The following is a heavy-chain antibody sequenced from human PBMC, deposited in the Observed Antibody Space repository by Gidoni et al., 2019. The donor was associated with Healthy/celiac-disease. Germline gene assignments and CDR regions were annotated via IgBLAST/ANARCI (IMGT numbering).Heavy chain of an antibody. CDR3: TRDFGVGLWHTLSATDFDY. CDR1: GFTFGDYA. J-gene: IGHJ4*02. V-gene: IGHV3-49*05. CDR2: IRSKAYGGTT. Sequence: EVQPVESGGGLVKQGRSLRLSCTASGFTFGDYAMSWFRQAPGKGLEWVGFIRSKAYGGTTEYAASVKGRFTISRDDSKSIAYLQMNSLKTEDTAVYYCTRDFGVGLWHTLSATDFDYWGQGTLVTVSS. D-gene: IGHD3-3*01.